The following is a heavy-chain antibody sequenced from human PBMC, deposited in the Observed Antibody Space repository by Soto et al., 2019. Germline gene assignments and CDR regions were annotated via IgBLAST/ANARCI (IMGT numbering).Heavy chain of an antibody. V-gene: IGHV5-51*01. J-gene: IGHJ4*02. CDR3: ARPIGYCSGGSCDQYFDY. CDR1: GYSFTSYW. CDR2: IYPGDSDT. Sequence: PGESLKISCKGSGYSFTSYWIGWVRQMPGKGLEWMGIIYPGDSDTRYSPSFQGQVTISADKSISTAYLQWSSLKASDTAMYYCARPIGYCSGGSCDQYFDYWGQGTLVTVYS. D-gene: IGHD2-15*01.